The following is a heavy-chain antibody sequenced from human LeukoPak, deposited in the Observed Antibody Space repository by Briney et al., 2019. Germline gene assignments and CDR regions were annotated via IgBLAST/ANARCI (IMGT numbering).Heavy chain of an antibody. D-gene: IGHD4-17*01. Sequence: GESLRLSCAASGFTFSSYAMSWVHQAPGKGVEGVSSISGSGGNTVYADSVKGRFTISRDNSKNTLYLQMNSLRAEDTAAYHCAKGRNEDGDAALNYWGQGTLVTVSS. CDR3: AKGRNEDGDAALNY. J-gene: IGHJ4*02. CDR2: ISGSGGNT. V-gene: IGHV3-23*01. CDR1: GFTFSSYA.